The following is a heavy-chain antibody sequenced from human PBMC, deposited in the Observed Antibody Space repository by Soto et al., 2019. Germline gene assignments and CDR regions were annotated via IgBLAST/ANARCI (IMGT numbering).Heavy chain of an antibody. CDR3: ATGTTQAYYYYGMDV. CDR1: GGTFSSYA. CDR2: IIPIFGTA. D-gene: IGHD4-4*01. V-gene: IGHV1-69*01. J-gene: IGHJ6*02. Sequence: QVQLVQSGAEVKKPGSSVKVSCKASGGTFSSYAISWVRQAPGQGLEWMGGIIPIFGTANYAQKFQGRVTITADESTRTVYMELSSLRSEDTAVYYCATGTTQAYYYYGMDVWGRGTTVTVSS.